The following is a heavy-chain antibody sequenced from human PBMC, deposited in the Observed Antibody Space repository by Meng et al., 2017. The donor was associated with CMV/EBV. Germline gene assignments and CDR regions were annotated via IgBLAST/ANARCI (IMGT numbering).Heavy chain of an antibody. V-gene: IGHV3-33*06. D-gene: IGHD6-13*01. CDR3: ANSRYSSSWYSY. CDR2: IWYDGSNK. J-gene: IGHJ4*02. CDR1: GFTFRSYG. Sequence: SFPASGFTFRSYGLHWVRQAPGKGLEWVAVIWYDGSNKYYADSVKGRFTISRDNSKNTLYLQMNSLRAEDTAVYYCANSRYSSSWYSYWGQGTLVTVSS.